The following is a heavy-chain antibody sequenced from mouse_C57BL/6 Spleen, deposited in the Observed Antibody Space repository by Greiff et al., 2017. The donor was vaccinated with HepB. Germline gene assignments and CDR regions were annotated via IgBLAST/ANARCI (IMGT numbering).Heavy chain of an antibody. V-gene: IGHV5-17*01. CDR2: ISSGSSTI. CDR1: GFTFSDYG. Sequence: EVQLVESGGGLVKPGGSLKLSCAASGFTFSDYGMHWVRQAPEKGLEWVAYISSGSSTIYYADTVKGRFTISRDNAKNTLFLKMTSLRSEDTAMYYCARDYGSSYPAWFAYWGQGTLVTVSA. CDR3: ARDYGSSYPAWFAY. D-gene: IGHD1-1*01. J-gene: IGHJ3*01.